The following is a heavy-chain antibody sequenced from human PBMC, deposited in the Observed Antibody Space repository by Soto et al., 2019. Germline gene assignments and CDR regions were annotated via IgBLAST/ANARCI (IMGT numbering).Heavy chain of an antibody. J-gene: IGHJ6*02. CDR3: ARGKGSSPSDGMDV. CDR1: GGSISSGGYY. CDR2: IYYSGST. D-gene: IGHD6-13*01. Sequence: SETLSLTCTVSGGSISSGGYYWSWIRQHPGKGLEWIGYIYYSGSTYYNPSLKSRVTISVDTSKNQFSLKLSSVTAADTAVYYCARGKGSSPSDGMDVWGQGTTVTVSS. V-gene: IGHV4-31*03.